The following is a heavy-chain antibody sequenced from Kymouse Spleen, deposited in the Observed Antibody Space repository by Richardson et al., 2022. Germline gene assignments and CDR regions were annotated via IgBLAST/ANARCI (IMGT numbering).Heavy chain of an antibody. V-gene: IGHV4-39*01. CDR2: IYYSGST. J-gene: IGHJ2*01. D-gene: IGHD2-8*01. Sequence: QLQLQESGPGLVKPSETLSLTCTVSGGSISSSSYYWGWIRQPPGKGLEWIGSIYYSGSTYYNPSLKSRVTISVDTSKNQFSLKLSSVTAADTAVYYCARSIVLMVYAMYWYFDLWGRGTLVTVSS. CDR3: ARSIVLMVYAMYWYFDL. CDR1: GGSISSSSYY.